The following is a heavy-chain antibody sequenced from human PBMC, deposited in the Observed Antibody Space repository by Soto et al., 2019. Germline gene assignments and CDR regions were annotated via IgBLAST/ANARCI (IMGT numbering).Heavy chain of an antibody. D-gene: IGHD6-6*01. J-gene: IGHJ4*02. CDR2: IYYSGST. CDR3: PRQRGSSSKNFDY. V-gene: IGHV4-39*01. CDR1: CGSISSSSDY. Sequence: SVPLSRSYPFACGSISSSSDYFGSINQPPGKGLEWIGSIYYSGSTYYNPSLKSRVTISVDTSKNQFSLKLSSVTAADTAVYYCPRQRGSSSKNFDYWGQGT.